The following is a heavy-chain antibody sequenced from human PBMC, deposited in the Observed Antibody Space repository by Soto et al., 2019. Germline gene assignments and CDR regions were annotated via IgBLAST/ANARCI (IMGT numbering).Heavy chain of an antibody. CDR1: GFTFSSNS. J-gene: IGHJ4*02. V-gene: IGHV3-23*01. CDR2: IGAGDDTT. CDR3: VLRAGDY. Sequence: EVQLMESGGGVARPGGSLRLSCATSGFTFSSNSMNWVRQVQGKRLEWVSRIGAGDDTTYYTDSVEGRFTISRDDSKGTLYLQMKSLKVEDTAIYFCVLRAGDYWGQGTLGTVSS. D-gene: IGHD3-9*01.